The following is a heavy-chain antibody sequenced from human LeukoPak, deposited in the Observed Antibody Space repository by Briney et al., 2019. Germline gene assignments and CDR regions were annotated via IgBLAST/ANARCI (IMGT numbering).Heavy chain of an antibody. CDR1: GGSISSSSYY. CDR3: ARQRLSTVDAFDI. V-gene: IGHV4-39*01. D-gene: IGHD2-2*01. CDR2: IYYSGST. J-gene: IGHJ3*02. Sequence: SETLSLTRTVSGGSISSSSYYWGWIRQPPGNGLELIGSIYYSGSTYYNPSLKSRVTISVDTSKNQFSLKLSSVTAADTAVYYCARQRLSTVDAFDIWGQGTMVTVSS.